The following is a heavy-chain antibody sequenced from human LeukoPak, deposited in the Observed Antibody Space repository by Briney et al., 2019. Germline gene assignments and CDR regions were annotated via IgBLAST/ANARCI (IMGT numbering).Heavy chain of an antibody. CDR2: IIPMFGTA. CDR1: GGTFSSYA. J-gene: IGHJ3*02. D-gene: IGHD2-2*02. V-gene: IGHV1-69*13. CDR3: ASYEVVVPAAILLSAFDI. Sequence: SVKVSCKASGGTFSSYAISWVRQAPGQGIEWMGGIIPMFGTANYAQKFQGRVTITADESTSTAYMELSSLRSEDTAVYYCASYEVVVPAAILLSAFDIWGQGTMVTVSS.